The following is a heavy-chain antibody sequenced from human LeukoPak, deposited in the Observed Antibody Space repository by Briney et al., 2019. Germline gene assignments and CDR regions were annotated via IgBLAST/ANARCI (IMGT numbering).Heavy chain of an antibody. J-gene: IGHJ4*02. CDR1: GGSVSSGSYY. CDR2: IYYSGST. CDR3: ARERENYYDSSGFDY. D-gene: IGHD3-22*01. Sequence: SETLSLTCTVSGGSVSSGSYYWSWIRQPPGKGLEWIGYIYYSGSTNYNPSLKSRVTISVDTSKNQFSLKLSSVTAADTAVYYCARERENYYDSSGFDYWGQGTLVTVSS. V-gene: IGHV4-61*01.